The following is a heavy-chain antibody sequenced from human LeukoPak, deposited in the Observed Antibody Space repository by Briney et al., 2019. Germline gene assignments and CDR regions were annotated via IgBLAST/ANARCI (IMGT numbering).Heavy chain of an antibody. CDR1: GLTFSSYE. CDR2: ISSSGSTI. Sequence: GSVRLSCAASGLTFSSYEMNWVRQAPGKGLEWVSYISSSGSTIYYADSVKGRFTISRDNAKNSLCLQMNSLRAEDTAVYYCAREDYDSPGGFDPWGQGTLVTVSS. J-gene: IGHJ5*02. D-gene: IGHD3-22*01. V-gene: IGHV3-48*03. CDR3: AREDYDSPGGFDP.